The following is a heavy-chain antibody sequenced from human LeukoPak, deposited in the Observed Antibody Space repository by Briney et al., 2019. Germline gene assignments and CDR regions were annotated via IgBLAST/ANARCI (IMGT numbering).Heavy chain of an antibody. V-gene: IGHV3-9*01. CDR2: ISWNSGSI. J-gene: IGHJ4*02. D-gene: IGHD6-19*01. Sequence: PGRSLRLSCAASGFTFDDYAMHWVRQAPGKGLELVSGISWNSGSIGYADSVKGRFTISRDNAKNSLYLQMNSLRAEDTAVYYCASRGVAVAGTRSIDYWGQGTLVTVSS. CDR1: GFTFDDYA. CDR3: ASRGVAVAGTRSIDY.